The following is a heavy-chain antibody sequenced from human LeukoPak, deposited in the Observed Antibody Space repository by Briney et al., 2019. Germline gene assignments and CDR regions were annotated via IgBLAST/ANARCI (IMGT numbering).Heavy chain of an antibody. J-gene: IGHJ4*02. V-gene: IGHV3-30*02. CDR2: IRYDGSNK. CDR1: GFTFNSYS. D-gene: IGHD6-13*01. Sequence: GGSLRLSCAASGFTFNSYSMHWVRLAPGKGLEWVAFIRYDGSNKYYTDSVKGRFTIARDNSKNTLYLQMNSLRAEDTAVYYCAKGGYTISWLDCWGQGTLVTVSS. CDR3: AKGGYTISWLDC.